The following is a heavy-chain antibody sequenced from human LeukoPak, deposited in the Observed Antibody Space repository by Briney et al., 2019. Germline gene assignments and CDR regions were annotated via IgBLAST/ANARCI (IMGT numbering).Heavy chain of an antibody. CDR1: GGSFSGYY. CDR2: INHSGST. Sequence: PSETLSLTCAVYGGSFSGYYWSWIRQPPGKGLEWIGEINHSGSTNYNPSLKSRVTISVDTSKNQFSLKLSSVTAADTAVYYCARTAGIAVAGTKNITFDYWGQGTLVTVSS. J-gene: IGHJ4*02. D-gene: IGHD6-19*01. V-gene: IGHV4-34*01. CDR3: ARTAGIAVAGTKNITFDY.